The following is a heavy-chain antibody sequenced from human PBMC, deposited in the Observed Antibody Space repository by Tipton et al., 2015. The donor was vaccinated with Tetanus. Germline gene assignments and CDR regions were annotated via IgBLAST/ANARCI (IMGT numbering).Heavy chain of an antibody. CDR3: ARERGNRANAFDM. V-gene: IGHV1-46*01. CDR1: GYTFTSFY. CDR2: INPSGGLT. D-gene: IGHD2/OR15-2a*01. J-gene: IGHJ3*02. Sequence: QLVQSGAEVKKPGASVKLSCKASGYTFTSFYVHWVRQAPGQGLEWMGLINPSGGLTNYAQKFKGRLFLTKDTSTSTVSMELNSLRSEDTAFYYCARERGNRANAFDMWGQGTMVSVSS.